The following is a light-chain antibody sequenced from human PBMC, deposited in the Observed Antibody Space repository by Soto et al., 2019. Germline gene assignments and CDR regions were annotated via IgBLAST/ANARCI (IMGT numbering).Light chain of an antibody. CDR2: DVS. V-gene: IGLV2-11*01. CDR1: DVGGYNF. Sequence: QSALTQPRSVSGSPGQSVAISCTGDVGGYNFVSWYQQHPGKAPKLMIYDVSKRPSGVPDRFSGSKSGNTASLTISGLQAEDEADYYCCSYSATYTVFGGGTKLTVL. CDR3: CSYSATYTV. J-gene: IGLJ2*01.